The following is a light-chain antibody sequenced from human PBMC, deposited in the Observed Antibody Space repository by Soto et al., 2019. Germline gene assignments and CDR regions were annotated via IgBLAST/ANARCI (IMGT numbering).Light chain of an antibody. CDR2: WAS. J-gene: IGKJ2*01. Sequence: DIVMTQSPDSLAVSLGERAAINCKSSQSVLYSSNNKNHLAWYQQKPGQPPKLLIYWASTRESGVPVRFSGSGSGTDFTLTISSLQAEDVAVYYRQQYYSPPYTFGQGTKLEIK. V-gene: IGKV4-1*01. CDR1: QSVLYSSNNKNH. CDR3: QQYYSPPYT.